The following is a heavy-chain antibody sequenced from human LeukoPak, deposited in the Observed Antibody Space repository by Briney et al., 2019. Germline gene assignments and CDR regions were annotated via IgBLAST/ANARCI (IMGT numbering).Heavy chain of an antibody. CDR2: IYYSGST. J-gene: IGHJ5*02. Sequence: PSETLSLTCTVSGGSISSYYWSWIRQPPGKGLEWIGYIYYSGSTNYNPSLKSRVTISVDTSKNQFSLKLSSVTAADTAVYYCARTVPPYYYGSGSPTHVDPWGQGTLVTVSS. CDR3: ARTVPPYYYGSGSPTHVDP. V-gene: IGHV4-59*08. D-gene: IGHD3-10*01. CDR1: GGSISSYY.